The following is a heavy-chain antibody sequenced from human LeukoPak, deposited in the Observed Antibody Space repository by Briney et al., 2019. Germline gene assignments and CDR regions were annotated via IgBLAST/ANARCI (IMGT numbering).Heavy chain of an antibody. CDR1: GFNFGSYS. J-gene: IGHJ4*02. CDR2: ISADSATT. V-gene: IGHV3-48*01. CDR3: AREPQIDY. Sequence: GGSLRLSCAASGFNFGSYSMTWVRQAPGKGLEWVSVISADSATTFYADSVKGRFTISRDNAKNSLYLQMNSLRAEDTAVYYCAREPQIDYWGQGTLVTVSS.